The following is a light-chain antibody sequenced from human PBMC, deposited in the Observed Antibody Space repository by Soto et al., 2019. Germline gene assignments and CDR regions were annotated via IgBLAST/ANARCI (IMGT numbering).Light chain of an antibody. J-gene: IGKJ1*01. Sequence: EIGLTQSPGTLSFSPGKRSTLSCRSSQSISSSYLAWYQQRPGQAPRLLIYGASSRATGIPDRFSGSGSGTEFTLTISRLEPEDFAVYYCQQYNEWPETFGHGTKVDIK. CDR3: QQYNEWPET. CDR1: QSISSSY. V-gene: IGKV3-20*01. CDR2: GAS.